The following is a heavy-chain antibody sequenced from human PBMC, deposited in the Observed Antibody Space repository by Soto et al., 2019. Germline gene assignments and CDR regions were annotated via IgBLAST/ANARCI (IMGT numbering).Heavy chain of an antibody. CDR1: GGSISSGGYY. CDR3: ASVRVYISSWYFSGYYYFDY. Sequence: QVQLQESGPGLVKPSQTLSLTCTVSGGSISSGGYYWSWIRQHPGKGLEWIGYIYYSGSTYYNPSLKRRITISVETSKNQFSLKLSSGTAADAAVYYCASVRVYISSWYFSGYYYFDYWGQGTLVTVSS. V-gene: IGHV4-31*03. J-gene: IGHJ4*02. D-gene: IGHD6-13*01. CDR2: IYYSGST.